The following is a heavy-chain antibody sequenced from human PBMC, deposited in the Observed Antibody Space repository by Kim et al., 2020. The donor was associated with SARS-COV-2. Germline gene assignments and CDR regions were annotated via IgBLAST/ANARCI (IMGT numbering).Heavy chain of an antibody. D-gene: IGHD4-17*01. Sequence: SETLSLTCTVSGGSISSYYWSWIRQPPGKGLEWIGYIYYSGSTNYNPSLKSRVTISVDTSKNQFSLKLSSVTAADTAVYYCARSYGHEAFDIWGQGSMGT. CDR1: GGSISSYY. V-gene: IGHV4-59*13. J-gene: IGHJ3*02. CDR2: IYYSGST. CDR3: ARSYGHEAFDI.